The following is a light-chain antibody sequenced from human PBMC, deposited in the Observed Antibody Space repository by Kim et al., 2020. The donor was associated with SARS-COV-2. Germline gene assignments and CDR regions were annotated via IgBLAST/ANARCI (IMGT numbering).Light chain of an antibody. CDR1: QSVNSN. CDR2: GAS. Sequence: VSPGETATLSCRASQSVNSNLAWYQQKPGQAPRLLIYGASTRATDIPDRFSGSGSGTEFTLIISNLHSEDIAVYYCQQYDNWPPYTFGQGTKLEI. CDR3: QQYDNWPPYT. V-gene: IGKV3-15*01. J-gene: IGKJ2*01.